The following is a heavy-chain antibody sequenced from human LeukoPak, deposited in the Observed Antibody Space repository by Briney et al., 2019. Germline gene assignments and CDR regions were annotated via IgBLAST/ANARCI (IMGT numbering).Heavy chain of an antibody. Sequence: GGSLRLSRAASGFTFSSYWMSWVRQAPGKGLERVANIKQDGSEKYYVDSVKGRFTISRDNAKNSLYLQMNSLRAEDTAVYYCARVGTGTDFDYWGQGTLVTVSS. CDR1: GFTFSSYW. CDR3: ARVGTGTDFDY. D-gene: IGHD1-7*01. CDR2: IKQDGSEK. V-gene: IGHV3-7*01. J-gene: IGHJ4*02.